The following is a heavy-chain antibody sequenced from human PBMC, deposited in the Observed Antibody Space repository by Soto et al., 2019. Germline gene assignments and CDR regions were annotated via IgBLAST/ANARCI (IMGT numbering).Heavy chain of an antibody. V-gene: IGHV3-23*01. CDR3: AKDLGPYYDILTGSAHPFDN. J-gene: IGHJ4*02. D-gene: IGHD3-9*01. CDR2: ISGRGGST. CDR1: GFTFSSYA. Sequence: GGPLRLSCAASGFTFSSYAMSWVRQAPGKGLEWVSAISGRGGSTYYADSVKVRFTISRDNSKNTLYLQMNSLRAEDTAVYYCAKDLGPYYDILTGSAHPFDNWGQGTLVTVSS.